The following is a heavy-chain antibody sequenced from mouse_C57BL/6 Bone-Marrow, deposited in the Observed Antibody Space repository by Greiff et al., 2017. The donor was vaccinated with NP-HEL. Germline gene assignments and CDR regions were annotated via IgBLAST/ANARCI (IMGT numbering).Heavy chain of an antibody. Sequence: VHLVESGAELARPGASVKLSCKASGYTFTSYGISWVKQRTGQGLEWIGEIYPRSGNTYYNEKFKGKATLTADKSSSTAYMELRSLTSEDSAVYFCARRATTVAYFDYWGQGTTLTVSS. J-gene: IGHJ2*01. CDR1: GYTFTSYG. CDR3: ARRATTVAYFDY. CDR2: IYPRSGNT. D-gene: IGHD1-1*01. V-gene: IGHV1-81*01.